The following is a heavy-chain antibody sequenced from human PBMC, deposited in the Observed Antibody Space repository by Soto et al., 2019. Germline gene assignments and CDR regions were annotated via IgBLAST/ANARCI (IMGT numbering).Heavy chain of an antibody. CDR3: ARDTDGCNYAFDI. CDR2: IYYSGST. Sequence: SETLSLTCTVSGGSISSGGYYWSWIRQHPGKGLEWIGYIYYSGSTYYNPSLKSRVTISVDTSKNQFSLKLSSVTAADTAVYYCARDTDGCNYAFDIWGQGTMVTVSS. J-gene: IGHJ3*02. D-gene: IGHD5-12*01. CDR1: GGSISSGGYY. V-gene: IGHV4-31*03.